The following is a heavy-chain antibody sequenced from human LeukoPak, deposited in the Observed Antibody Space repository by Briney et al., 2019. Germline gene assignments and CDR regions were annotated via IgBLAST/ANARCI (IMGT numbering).Heavy chain of an antibody. J-gene: IGHJ4*02. Sequence: PSETLSLTCAVSGGSISSSNWWSWVRQPPGKGLEWIGEIYHSGSTNYNPSLKSRATISVDKSKNQFSLKVRYVTAADTAVYYCAREMFRGVIGYWGQGTLVTVSS. D-gene: IGHD3-10*01. CDR3: AREMFRGVIGY. V-gene: IGHV4-4*02. CDR1: GGSISSSNW. CDR2: IYHSGST.